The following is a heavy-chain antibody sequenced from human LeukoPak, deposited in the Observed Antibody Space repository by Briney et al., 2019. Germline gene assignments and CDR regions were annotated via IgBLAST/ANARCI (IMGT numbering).Heavy chain of an antibody. CDR2: IYYSGST. CDR3: ARDQSSGWYRRGAFDI. V-gene: IGHV4-59*01. D-gene: IGHD6-19*01. CDR1: GGSISSYY. J-gene: IGHJ3*02. Sequence: SETLSLTCTVSGGSISSYYWSWIRQPPGKGLKWIGYIYYSGSTSYSPSLRSRVTISVDTSKNQFSLKLSSVTAADTAVYYCARDQSSGWYRRGAFDIWGQGTMVTVSS.